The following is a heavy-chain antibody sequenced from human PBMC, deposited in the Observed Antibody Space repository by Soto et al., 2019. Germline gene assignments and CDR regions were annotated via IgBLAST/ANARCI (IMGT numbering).Heavy chain of an antibody. V-gene: IGHV3-33*01. J-gene: IGHJ4*02. CDR3: ARDGSHYDVDY. CDR2: IWNDGSTT. CDR1: GFDFRTSG. D-gene: IGHD4-4*01. Sequence: LVESGGGVAQPGRSLRLSCATSGFDFRTSGMHWVRQVPGKGLEWVGMIWNDGSTTHFGDSVKGRFTVSRDNSKRTEYLQMNSLRDEDTAVYYCARDGSHYDVDYWGQGTQVTVSS.